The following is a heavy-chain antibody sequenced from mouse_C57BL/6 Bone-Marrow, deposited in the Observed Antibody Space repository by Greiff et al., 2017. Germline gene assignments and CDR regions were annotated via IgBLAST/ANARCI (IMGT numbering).Heavy chain of an antibody. Sequence: LQESGAELVKPGASVKLSCKASGYTFTSYWMQWVKQRPGQGLEWIGEIDPSDSYTNYNQKFKGKATLTVDTSSSTAYMQLSSLTSEDSAVYYCARGWSRDYYAMDYWGQGTSVTVSS. CDR3: ARGWSRDYYAMDY. J-gene: IGHJ4*01. CDR1: GYTFTSYW. CDR2: IDPSDSYT. V-gene: IGHV1-50*01. D-gene: IGHD1-1*02.